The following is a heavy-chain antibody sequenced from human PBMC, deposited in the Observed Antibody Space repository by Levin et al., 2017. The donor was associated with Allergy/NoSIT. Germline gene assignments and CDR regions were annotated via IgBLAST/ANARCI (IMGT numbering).Heavy chain of an antibody. Sequence: PGGSLRLSCAASGFTSSTYAMSWVRQAPGKGLEWVSGTSGSGGSTFYADSVRGRFTISRDNSKNTVYLQMNSLRAEDTAIYYCARDLRGWYCSNGVCLADCWGQGTLVTVSS. D-gene: IGHD2-8*01. CDR2: TSGSGGST. CDR3: ARDLRGWYCSNGVCLADC. J-gene: IGHJ4*02. V-gene: IGHV3-23*01. CDR1: GFTSSTYA.